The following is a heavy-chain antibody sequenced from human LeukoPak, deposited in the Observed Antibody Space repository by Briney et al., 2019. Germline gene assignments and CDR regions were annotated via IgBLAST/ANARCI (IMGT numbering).Heavy chain of an antibody. J-gene: IGHJ4*02. CDR1: GYSISSGYY. V-gene: IGHV4-38-2*01. Sequence: PSETLSLTCAVSGYSISSGYYWGWIRQPPGKGLEWIGSIYHSGSTYYNPSLKSRVTISVDTSKNQFSLKLSSVTAADTAVYYCARLGGRGCSSTSCYPLVYWGQGTLVTVSS. CDR2: IYHSGST. CDR3: ARLGGRGCSSTSCYPLVY. D-gene: IGHD2-2*01.